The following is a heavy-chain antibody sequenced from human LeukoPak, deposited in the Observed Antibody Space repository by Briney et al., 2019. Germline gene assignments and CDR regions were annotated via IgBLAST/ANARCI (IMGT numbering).Heavy chain of an antibody. CDR2: ISSSSSYT. V-gene: IGHV3-11*06. Sequence: GGSLRLSCAASGFTFSDYYMSWIRQAPGKGLVWVSYISSSSSYTNYADSVKGRFTISRDNAKNSLYLQMNSLRAEDTAVYYCARGVFSGYSPYFDYWGQGTLVTVSS. CDR1: GFTFSDYY. CDR3: ARGVFSGYSPYFDY. J-gene: IGHJ4*02. D-gene: IGHD3-22*01.